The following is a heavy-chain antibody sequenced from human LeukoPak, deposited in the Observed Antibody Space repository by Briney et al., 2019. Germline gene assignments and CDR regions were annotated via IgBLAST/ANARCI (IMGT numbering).Heavy chain of an antibody. V-gene: IGHV5-51*01. CDR3: ARSFRGSSSSRVDS. D-gene: IGHD6-6*01. J-gene: IGHJ4*02. Sequence: GESLKISCKGSGYIFTTYWIAWVRQMPGKGLEWMGIIYSGDSDTRYSPSFQGQVTISADKSISTAYLQWSSLKASDTAMYYCARSFRGSSSSRVDSWGQGTLVTVSS. CDR1: GYIFTTYW. CDR2: IYSGDSDT.